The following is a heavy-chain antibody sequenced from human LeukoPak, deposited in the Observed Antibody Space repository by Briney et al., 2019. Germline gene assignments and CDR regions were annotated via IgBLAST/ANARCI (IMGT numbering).Heavy chain of an antibody. CDR1: GFTFSSYW. D-gene: IGHD2-2*02. CDR3: ARDRNYQLLYDWFDP. Sequence: GGSLRLSCAASGFTFSSYWMSWVRQAPGKGLEWVANIKQDGSEKYYVDSVKGRFTISRDNAKNSPYLQMNSLRAEDTAVYYCARDRNYQLLYDWFDPWGQGTLVTVSS. J-gene: IGHJ5*02. CDR2: IKQDGSEK. V-gene: IGHV3-7*01.